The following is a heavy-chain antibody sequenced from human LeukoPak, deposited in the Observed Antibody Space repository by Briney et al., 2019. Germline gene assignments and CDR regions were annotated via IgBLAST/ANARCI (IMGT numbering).Heavy chain of an antibody. J-gene: IGHJ5*02. Sequence: SETLSLTCAVYGGSFSGYHWSWIRQPPGKGLEWIGEINHSGSTNYNPSLKSRVTISVDTSKNQFSLKLGSEAATDTAVYYCASGRAAAHRFDPWGQGTLVTVSS. CDR3: ASGRAAAHRFDP. D-gene: IGHD2-2*01. CDR2: INHSGST. V-gene: IGHV4-34*01. CDR1: GGSFSGYH.